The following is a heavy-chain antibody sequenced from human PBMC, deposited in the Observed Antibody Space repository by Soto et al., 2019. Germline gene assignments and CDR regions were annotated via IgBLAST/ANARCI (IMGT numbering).Heavy chain of an antibody. Sequence: LALTCVISGDSVSSNSAGWNWIRLSPSRGLEWLGRTYYKSKWNNDYALSVKSRITINPDTSKNQFSLHLYSVTPEDTAVYYCTGITWFRGMDVWGQGTPVTVSS. CDR2: TYYKSKWNN. CDR3: TGITWFRGMDV. D-gene: IGHD3-10*01. J-gene: IGHJ6*02. V-gene: IGHV6-1*01. CDR1: GDSVSSNSAG.